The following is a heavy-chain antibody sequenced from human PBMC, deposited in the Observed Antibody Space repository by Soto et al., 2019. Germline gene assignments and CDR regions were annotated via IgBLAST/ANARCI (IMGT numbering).Heavy chain of an antibody. CDR2: LYYSGST. D-gene: IGHD2-8*01. Sequence: SETLSLTCTVSGGSISSSSYCWGWFRQPPGKGLEWIGSLYYSGSTYYNPSLKSRATISVDTSKNQFSLNLSSVTAADTAVYYCAKGLGYCTNGVCYPGYYYYGMDVWGQGTTVTVSS. V-gene: IGHV4-39*01. J-gene: IGHJ6*02. CDR3: AKGLGYCTNGVCYPGYYYYGMDV. CDR1: GGSISSSSYC.